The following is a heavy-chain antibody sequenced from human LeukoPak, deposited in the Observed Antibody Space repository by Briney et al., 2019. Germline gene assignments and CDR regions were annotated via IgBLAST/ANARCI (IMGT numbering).Heavy chain of an antibody. Sequence: PGGSLRLSCAASGFTFSNYATSWVRQAPGKGLEWVSGISGSGGDTYYADSVKGPFTISRDNSENTLSLQMNSLRTEDTAIYYCAKPGYTSDWYRLFDYWGQGTLVTVSS. J-gene: IGHJ4*02. D-gene: IGHD6-13*01. V-gene: IGHV3-23*01. CDR2: ISGSGGDT. CDR1: GFTFSNYA. CDR3: AKPGYTSDWYRLFDY.